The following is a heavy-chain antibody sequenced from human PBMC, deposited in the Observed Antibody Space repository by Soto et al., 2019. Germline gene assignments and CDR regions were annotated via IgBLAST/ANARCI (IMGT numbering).Heavy chain of an antibody. CDR1: GFRFDDYA. D-gene: IGHD3-10*01. Sequence: EVQLVESGGGLVQPGRSLRLSCAASGFRFDDYAMHWVRQAPGKGLEWVSGISWNSDSIDYADSVKGRLIISRDNAKNALYLQMNSLRVEDTALYYCARVRSSGLLNWYFDLWGRGTLVTVSS. J-gene: IGHJ2*01. V-gene: IGHV3-9*01. CDR2: ISWNSDSI. CDR3: ARVRSSGLLNWYFDL.